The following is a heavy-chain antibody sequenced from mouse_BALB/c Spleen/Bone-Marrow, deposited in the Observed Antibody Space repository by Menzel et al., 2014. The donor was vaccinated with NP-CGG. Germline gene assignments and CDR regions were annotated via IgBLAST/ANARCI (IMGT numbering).Heavy chain of an antibody. CDR3: AAYYYGSSYGFA. J-gene: IGHJ3*01. V-gene: IGHV14-3*02. CDR1: GFNIKDTY. Sequence: LKRSGAKLGHRWASGKLSCAASGFNIKDTYMHWVKQRPEQGLEWIGRIDPANGNTKYDPKFQGKATITADTSSNTAYLQLSSLTSEDTAVYYCAAYYYGSSYGFA. D-gene: IGHD1-1*01. CDR2: IDPANGNT.